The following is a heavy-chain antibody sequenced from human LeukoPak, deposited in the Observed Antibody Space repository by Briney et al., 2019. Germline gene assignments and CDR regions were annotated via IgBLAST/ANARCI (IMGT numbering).Heavy chain of an antibody. CDR3: AKRDIVVVPAATTLDY. CDR1: GFTFSSYA. CDR2: ISGSGGST. D-gene: IGHD2-2*01. Sequence: GGSLRLSCAASGFTFSSYAMSWVRQAPGKGLEWVSAISGSGGSTYYADSVKGRFTISRDNSKNTLYLQMNSLRAEDTAVYYCAKRDIVVVPAATTLDYWGQGTLVTVSP. V-gene: IGHV3-23*01. J-gene: IGHJ4*02.